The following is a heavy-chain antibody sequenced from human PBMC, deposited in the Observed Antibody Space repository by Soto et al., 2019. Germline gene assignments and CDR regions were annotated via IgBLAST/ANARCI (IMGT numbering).Heavy chain of an antibody. J-gene: IGHJ4*02. CDR1: GYTFTSYG. V-gene: IGHV1-18*01. Sequence: ASVKVSCKASGYTFTSYGISWVRQAPGQGLEWMGWISAYNGNTNYAQKLQGRVTMTTDTSTSTAYMELRSLRSDDPAVYYCAREWTGTTSFDYWGQGTLVTVSS. CDR3: AREWTGTTSFDY. CDR2: ISAYNGNT. D-gene: IGHD1-1*01.